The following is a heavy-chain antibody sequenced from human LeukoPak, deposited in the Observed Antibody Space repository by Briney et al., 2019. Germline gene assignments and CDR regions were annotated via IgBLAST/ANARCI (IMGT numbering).Heavy chain of an antibody. J-gene: IGHJ4*02. CDR2: ITASGTAM. Sequence: GGSLRLSCAASGFTFSSYFMNWVRQAPGKGLEWVSHITASGTAMFYADSVKGRFTISRDNAKNSLYLQMNSLRDEDTAVYYCASSGSYRFDYWGQGTLVTVSS. CDR1: GFTFSSYF. CDR3: ASSGSYRFDY. D-gene: IGHD1-26*01. V-gene: IGHV3-48*02.